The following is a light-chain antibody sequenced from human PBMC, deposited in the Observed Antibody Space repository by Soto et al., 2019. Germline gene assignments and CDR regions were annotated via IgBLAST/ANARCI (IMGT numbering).Light chain of an antibody. Sequence: DFQLTQSPSFLSASVGDRVTITCRASQGISSYLAWYQQKPGKAPKLLIYAASTLQSGVPSRFSGRGSRTEFTLTIITLQPEHFATYYCQQLNSHPLTFAPATKVDI. CDR3: QQLNSHPLT. V-gene: IGKV1-9*01. J-gene: IGKJ3*01. CDR2: AAS. CDR1: QGISSY.